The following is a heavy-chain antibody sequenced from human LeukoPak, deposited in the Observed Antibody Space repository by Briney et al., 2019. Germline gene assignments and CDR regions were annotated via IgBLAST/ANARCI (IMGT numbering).Heavy chain of an antibody. V-gene: IGHV3-23*01. Sequence: GGSLRLSCAASGFTFSSYAMSWVRQAPGKGLEWVSAISSSGGSTNYADSVKGRFTISRDNSKNTLYLQMNSLRAEDTAVYYCVKLRGNNYENWGQGILVTVSS. CDR3: VKLRGNNYEN. CDR1: GFTFSSYA. CDR2: ISSSGGST. J-gene: IGHJ4*02. D-gene: IGHD5-18*01.